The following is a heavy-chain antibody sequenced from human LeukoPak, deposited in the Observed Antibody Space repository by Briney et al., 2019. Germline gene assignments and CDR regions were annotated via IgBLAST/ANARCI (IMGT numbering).Heavy chain of an antibody. D-gene: IGHD1-26*01. CDR3: AREEALGSGSFDY. V-gene: IGHV4-38-2*02. Sequence: PSETLSLTCTVSGYSISSGYYWGWIRQPPGKGLEWIGSIYHSGSTYYNPSLKSRVTISVDTSKNQFSLKLSSVTAADTAVHYCAREEALGSGSFDYWGQGTLVTVSS. CDR1: GYSISSGYY. CDR2: IYHSGST. J-gene: IGHJ4*02.